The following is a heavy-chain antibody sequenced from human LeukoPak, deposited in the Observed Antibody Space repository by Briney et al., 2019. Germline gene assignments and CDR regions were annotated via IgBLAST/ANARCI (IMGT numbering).Heavy chain of an antibody. Sequence: GESLKISCKSSGYSFTDYWIGWVRQMPGKGLECMGIIYPGDSDTRYSPSFQGQVTISADKSISTAYLQWSSLKASDTAMYFCARHKGVAGTSPFDYWGQGTLVTVSS. CDR1: GYSFTDYW. CDR2: IYPGDSDT. J-gene: IGHJ4*02. CDR3: ARHKGVAGTSPFDY. V-gene: IGHV5-51*01. D-gene: IGHD6-19*01.